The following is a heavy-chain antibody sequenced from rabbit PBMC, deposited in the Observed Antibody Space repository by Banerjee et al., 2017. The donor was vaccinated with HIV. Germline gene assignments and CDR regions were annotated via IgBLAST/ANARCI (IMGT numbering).Heavy chain of an antibody. V-gene: IGHV1S40*01. Sequence: QSLEESGGDLVKPGASLTLTCTASGFSFSSNYYMCWVRQASGKGLEWIACMDTGGRDIAYYANWAKGRFTISKTSSTTVTLQMTSLTAADTATYFCVKETETYAGGAGYGYYFDLWGPGTLVTVS. CDR1: GFSFSSNYY. J-gene: IGHJ4*01. CDR2: MDTGGRDIA. D-gene: IGHD6-1*01. CDR3: VKETETYAGGAGYGYYFDL.